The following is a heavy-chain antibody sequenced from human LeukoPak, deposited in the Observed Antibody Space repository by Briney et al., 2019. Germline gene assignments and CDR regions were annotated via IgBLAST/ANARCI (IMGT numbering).Heavy chain of an antibody. CDR1: GFTFSSYG. CDR3: ARYIAVAGYYYYGMDV. CDR2: ISYNGNIE. V-gene: IGHV3-30*03. D-gene: IGHD6-19*01. Sequence: GGSLRLSCAASGFTFSSYGMHWVRQAPGKGLEWVAVISYNGNIEYYADSVKGRFTISSDNARNSLYLQMNSLRAEDTAVYYCARYIAVAGYYYYGMDVWGKGTTVTVSS. J-gene: IGHJ6*04.